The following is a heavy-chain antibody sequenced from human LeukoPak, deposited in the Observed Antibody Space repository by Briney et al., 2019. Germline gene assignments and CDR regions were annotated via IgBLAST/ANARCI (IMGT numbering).Heavy chain of an antibody. J-gene: IGHJ4*02. D-gene: IGHD6-13*01. V-gene: IGHV3-23*01. CDR1: GFTFSSYA. CDR2: STGSGDTT. CDR3: AKDYSNIPAPANPLFDY. Sequence: PGGSLRLSCAASGFTFSSYAMSWVRQAPGKGLEWVSGSTGSGDTTFYADSVKGRFTISRDNSDNTLYLQMNSLRAEDTALYYCAKDYSNIPAPANPLFDYWGQGTLVTVSS.